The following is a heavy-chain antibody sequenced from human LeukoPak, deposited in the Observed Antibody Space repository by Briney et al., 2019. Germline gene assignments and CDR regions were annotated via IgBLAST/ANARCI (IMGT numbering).Heavy chain of an antibody. CDR1: GGTFSSYA. CDR2: IIPIFGTA. V-gene: IGHV1-69*13. Sequence: ASVKVSCKASGGTFSSYAISWVRQAPGQGLEWMGGIIPIFGTANYAQKFQGRVTVTADESTSTAYMELSSLRSKDTAVYYCARGGATVTRPSRRPQQPFDYWGQGTLVTVSS. J-gene: IGHJ4*02. D-gene: IGHD4-17*01. CDR3: ARGGATVTRPSRRPQQPFDY.